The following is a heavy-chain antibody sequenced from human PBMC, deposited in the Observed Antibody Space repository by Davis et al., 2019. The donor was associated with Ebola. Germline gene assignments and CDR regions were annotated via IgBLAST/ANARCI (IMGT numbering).Heavy chain of an antibody. CDR1: GFTFSSYA. CDR2: ISGSGGST. D-gene: IGHD1-1*01. CDR3: AKDLPTPLEANYYYYGMDV. J-gene: IGHJ6*02. Sequence: GESLKISCAASGFTFSSYAMSWVRQAPGKGLEWVSAISGSGGSTYYADSVKGRFTISRDNSKNTLYLQMNSLRAEDTAVYYCAKDLPTPLEANYYYYGMDVWGQGTTVTVSS. V-gene: IGHV3-23*01.